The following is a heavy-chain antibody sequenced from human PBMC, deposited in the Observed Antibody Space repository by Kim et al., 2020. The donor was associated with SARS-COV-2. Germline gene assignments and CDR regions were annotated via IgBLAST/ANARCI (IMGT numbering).Heavy chain of an antibody. Sequence: GGSLRLSCVASGFTLSDYAMSWVRQAPGKGLEWVSAIRNSGTPTYYADSVKGRFTISRDNSKNTLYLEMSSLRAEDTAVYHCAKGNGDTGYFFDSWGQGTLVTVSS. CDR3: AKGNGDTGYFFDS. D-gene: IGHD2-21*01. V-gene: IGHV3-23*01. CDR1: GFTLSDYA. CDR2: IRNSGTPT. J-gene: IGHJ4*02.